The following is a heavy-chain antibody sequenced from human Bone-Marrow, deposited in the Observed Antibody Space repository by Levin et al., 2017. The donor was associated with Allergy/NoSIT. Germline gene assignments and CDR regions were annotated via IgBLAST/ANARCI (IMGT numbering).Heavy chain of an antibody. J-gene: IGHJ4*02. V-gene: IGHV3-73*01. Sequence: GESLKISCAASGFTFSGSAMHWVRQASGKGLEWVGRIRGKANNYATAYAASVKGRFTISRDDSKNTAYLQMNSLKTEDTAMYYCTRTSGDSSSATFDYWGQGTLVTVSS. CDR2: IRGKANNYAT. CDR1: GFTFSGSA. D-gene: IGHD6-13*01. CDR3: TRTSGDSSSATFDY.